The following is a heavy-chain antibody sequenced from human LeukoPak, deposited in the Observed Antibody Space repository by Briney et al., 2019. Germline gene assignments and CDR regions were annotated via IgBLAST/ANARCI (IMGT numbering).Heavy chain of an antibody. Sequence: GGSLRLSCAASGFTFSSYAMSWVRQAPGKGLEWVSAISGSGGSTYYADSVKGRFTISRDNSENTLYLQMNSLRAEDTAVYYCAKRGAAARYFDYWGQGTLVTVSS. CDR1: GFTFSSYA. V-gene: IGHV3-23*01. CDR2: ISGSGGST. D-gene: IGHD6-13*01. CDR3: AKRGAAARYFDY. J-gene: IGHJ4*02.